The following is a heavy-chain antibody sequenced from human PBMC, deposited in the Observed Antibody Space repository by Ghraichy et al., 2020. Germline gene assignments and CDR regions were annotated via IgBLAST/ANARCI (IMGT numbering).Heavy chain of an antibody. CDR1: GFTFSSYW. J-gene: IGHJ4*02. CDR2: IKQDGSEK. CDR3: ARVAGQTYYYDSSGPIRN. V-gene: IGHV3-7*01. D-gene: IGHD3-22*01. Sequence: LSLTCAASGFTFSSYWMSWVRQAPGKGLEWVANIKQDGSEKYYVDSVKGRFTISRDNAKNSLYLQMNSLRAEDTAVYYCARVAGQTYYYDSSGPIRNWGQGTLVTVSS.